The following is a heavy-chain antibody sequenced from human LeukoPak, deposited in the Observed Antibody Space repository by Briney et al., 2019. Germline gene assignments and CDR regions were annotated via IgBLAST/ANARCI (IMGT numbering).Heavy chain of an antibody. J-gene: IGHJ4*02. V-gene: IGHV1-69*04. Sequence: GASVKVSCKASGGTFSTYAITWVRQAPGQGLEWMGRIIPIPGIANYAQKFQGRVTITADKSTSTAYMELSSLRSEDTAVYYCARDVSTFDYWGQGTLVTVSS. CDR1: GGTFSTYA. D-gene: IGHD3-16*02. CDR3: ARDVSTFDY. CDR2: IIPIPGIA.